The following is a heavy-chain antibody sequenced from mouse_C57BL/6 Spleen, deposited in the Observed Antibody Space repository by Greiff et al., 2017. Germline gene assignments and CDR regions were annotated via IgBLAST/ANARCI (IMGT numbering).Heavy chain of an antibody. CDR2: IHPNSGST. D-gene: IGHD4-1*01. J-gene: IGHJ2*01. V-gene: IGHV1-64*01. CDR1: GYTFTSYW. Sequence: QVQLQQPGAELVKPGASVKLSCKASGYTFTSYWMHWVKQRPGQGLEWIGMIHPNSGSTNYNEKFKSKATLTVDKSSSTAYMQLSSLTSEDSAVYYCARSKLTGTLYYVDYWGQGTTLTVSS. CDR3: ARSKLTGTLYYVDY.